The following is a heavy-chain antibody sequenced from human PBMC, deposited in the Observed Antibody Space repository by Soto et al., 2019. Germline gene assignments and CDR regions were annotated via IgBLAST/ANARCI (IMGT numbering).Heavy chain of an antibody. D-gene: IGHD1-20*01. CDR3: MGRYEDGYEI. Sequence: QVQLQESGPGLVKPSETLSLACTVSGGSISSYYWSWIRQPPGKGLEWIGYIYYSGSTNYNPSLNSPLTISVDTSHNHCALKLSSVTTPQTAVHYCMGRYEDGYEIGGHAKTLTDSS. J-gene: IGHJ3*02. CDR2: IYYSGST. V-gene: IGHV4-59*08. CDR1: GGSISSYY.